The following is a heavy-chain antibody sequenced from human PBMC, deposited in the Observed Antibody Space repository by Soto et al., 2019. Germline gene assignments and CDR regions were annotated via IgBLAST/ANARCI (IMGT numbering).Heavy chain of an antibody. Sequence: ASVKVSCKAIGYSFTSHYMHWVRQAPGQGLEWMGRINAGDGNTKYSQKFQGRVTITRDTSASTAYMELSSLRSEDTAVYYCASSYSNYALIDYYYYGMDVWGQGTTVTVSS. V-gene: IGHV1-3*01. CDR2: INAGDGNT. CDR1: GYSFTSHY. CDR3: ASSYSNYALIDYYYYGMDV. J-gene: IGHJ6*02. D-gene: IGHD4-4*01.